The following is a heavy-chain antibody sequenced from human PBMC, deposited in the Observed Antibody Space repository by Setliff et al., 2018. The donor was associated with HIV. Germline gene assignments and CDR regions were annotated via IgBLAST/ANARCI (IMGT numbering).Heavy chain of an antibody. D-gene: IGHD3-10*01. CDR1: EFTFSSYW. J-gene: IGHJ3*02. CDR2: VNNDGTDT. Sequence: GSLRLACAASEFTFSSYWMYWVRQTPGKGLVCVSRVNNDGTDTIYADSVTGRFTISRDNAKSTVYLQMGSLSADDTAVYYCARGGFNHAFDIWGQGTMVTVSS. V-gene: IGHV3-74*01. CDR3: ARGGFNHAFDI.